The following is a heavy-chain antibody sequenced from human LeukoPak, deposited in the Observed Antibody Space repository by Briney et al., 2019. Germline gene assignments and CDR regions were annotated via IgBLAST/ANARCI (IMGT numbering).Heavy chain of an antibody. CDR2: IRSSNIYT. Sequence: GGSLRLSCAASGFTFRSYAMSWSRQAPGKGLEWVSYIRSSNIYTNYADSVKGRFTISRDNAKNSLYLQMNSLRAEDTAVYYCASGRLGYWGQGTLVTVSS. D-gene: IGHD3-16*01. J-gene: IGHJ4*02. CDR1: GFTFRSYA. V-gene: IGHV3-11*03. CDR3: ASGRLGY.